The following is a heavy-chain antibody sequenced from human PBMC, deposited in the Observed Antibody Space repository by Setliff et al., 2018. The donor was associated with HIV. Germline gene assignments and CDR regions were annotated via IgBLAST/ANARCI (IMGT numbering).Heavy chain of an antibody. V-gene: IGHV3-21*01. CDR3: ARMVRSGYDRGYFDS. CDR2: ISTSGRYI. CDR1: GFTFTTST. Sequence: GESLKISCAVSGFTFTTSTMNWVRQAPGKGLEWVSSISTSGRYIYYADSVKGRFTISRDNAKNSLSLQMNSLRAEDTAVYYCARMVRSGYDRGYFDSWGQGTLVTVSS. J-gene: IGHJ4*02. D-gene: IGHD5-12*01.